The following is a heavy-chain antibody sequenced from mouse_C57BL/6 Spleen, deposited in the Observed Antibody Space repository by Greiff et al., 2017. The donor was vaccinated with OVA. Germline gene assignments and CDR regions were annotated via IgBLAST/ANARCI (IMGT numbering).Heavy chain of an antibody. D-gene: IGHD1-1*01. V-gene: IGHV8-12*01. Sequence: QVTLKVSGPGILQSSQTLSLTCSFSGFSLSTSGMGVSWIRQPSGKGLEWLAHIYWDDDKRSNPSLKSRLTISKDTSRNQVFLKITSVDTADTATYYWARRAPYYYGSSYEYFDYWGQGTTLTVSS. CDR1: GFSLSTSGMG. CDR3: ARRAPYYYGSSYEYFDY. J-gene: IGHJ2*01. CDR2: IYWDDDK.